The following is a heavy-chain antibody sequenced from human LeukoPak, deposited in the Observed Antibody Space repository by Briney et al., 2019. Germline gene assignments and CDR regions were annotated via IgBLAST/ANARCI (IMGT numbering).Heavy chain of an antibody. J-gene: IGHJ6*02. CDR3: ARTAESTYCSGGSCSYYYYGMDV. V-gene: IGHV5-51*01. CDR2: IYPGDSDT. D-gene: IGHD2-15*01. Sequence: GESLKISCKGSGYSFTSYWIGWVRQMPGKGLEWMGIIYPGDSDTRYSPPFQGQVTISADKSISTAYLQWSSLKASDTAMYYCARTAESTYCSGGSCSYYYYGMDVWGQGTTVTVSS. CDR1: GYSFTSYW.